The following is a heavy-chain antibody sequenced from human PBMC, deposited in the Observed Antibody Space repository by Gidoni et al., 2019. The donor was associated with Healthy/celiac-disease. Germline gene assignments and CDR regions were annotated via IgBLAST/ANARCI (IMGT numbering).Heavy chain of an antibody. J-gene: IGHJ6*03. CDR3: ARQQGEKNYYYMDV. D-gene: IGHD3-10*01. CDR2: IYYSGST. CDR1: GGSISSSSYY. Sequence: QLQLQESGPGLVKPSETLSLTCTVSGGSISSSSYYWGWIRQPPGKGLEWIGSIYYSGSTYYNPSLKSRVTISVDTSKNQFSLKLSSVTAADTAVYYCARQQGEKNYYYMDVWGKGTTVTVSS. V-gene: IGHV4-39*01.